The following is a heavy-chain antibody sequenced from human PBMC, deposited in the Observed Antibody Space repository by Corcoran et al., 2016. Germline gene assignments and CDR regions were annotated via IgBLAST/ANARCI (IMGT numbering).Heavy chain of an antibody. CDR2: IKQDGSET. CDR1: GFTFSSFW. J-gene: IGHJ4*02. Sequence: EVQLVGSGGGLVQPGGSLRLSCAASGFTFSSFWMNWVRQAPGKGLEWVANIKQDGSETYYVDSVKGRFTISRDNAKNSLYLQMNSLRAKDTAAYYCARVCCEYSHGPLDYWGQGTLVTVSS. D-gene: IGHD5-18*01. CDR3: ARVCCEYSHGPLDY. V-gene: IGHV3-7*01.